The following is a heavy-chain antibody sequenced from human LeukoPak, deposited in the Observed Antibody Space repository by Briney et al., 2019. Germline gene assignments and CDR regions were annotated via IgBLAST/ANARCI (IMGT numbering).Heavy chain of an antibody. Sequence: SETLSLTCTVSGGSVSSGSYYWSWIRQPPGKGLEWIGYIYYGGSTNYNPSLKSRVTISVDTSKNQFSLKLSSVTAADTAVFYCARVASGYDVFDIRGQGTMVTVSS. CDR2: IYYGGST. CDR3: ARVASGYDVFDI. CDR1: GGSVSSGSYY. J-gene: IGHJ3*02. D-gene: IGHD3-3*01. V-gene: IGHV4-61*01.